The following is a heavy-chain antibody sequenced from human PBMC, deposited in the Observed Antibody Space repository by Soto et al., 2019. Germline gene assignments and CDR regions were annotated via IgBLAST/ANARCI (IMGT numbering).Heavy chain of an antibody. CDR1: GYTFTGYG. D-gene: IGHD3-10*01. J-gene: IGHJ5*02. CDR3: AREGSRWFAP. Sequence: ASVKVSCKASGYTFTGYGISWVRQAPGQGLEWMGWISAYNGNTNYAQKHQGRVTMTTDTSTSTAYKELRSLRSVTTAVYYCAREGSRWFAPWGPGTLVTVSS. CDR2: ISAYNGNT. V-gene: IGHV1-18*01.